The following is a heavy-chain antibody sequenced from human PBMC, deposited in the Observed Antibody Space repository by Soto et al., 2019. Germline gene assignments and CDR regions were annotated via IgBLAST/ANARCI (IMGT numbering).Heavy chain of an antibody. J-gene: IGHJ4*02. CDR3: AKPGVSAVARYCSGGSCYVDYFDY. D-gene: IGHD2-15*01. Sequence: PGGSLRLSCAASGFTFSSYAMSWVRQAPGKGLEWVSAISGSGGSTYYADSVKGRFTISRDNSKNTLYLQMNSLRAEDTAVYYCAKPGVSAVARYCSGGSCYVDYFDYWGQGTLVTVSS. V-gene: IGHV3-23*01. CDR1: GFTFSSYA. CDR2: ISGSGGST.